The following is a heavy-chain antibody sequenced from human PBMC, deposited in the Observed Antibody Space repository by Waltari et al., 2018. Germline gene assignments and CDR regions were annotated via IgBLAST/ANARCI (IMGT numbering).Heavy chain of an antibody. CDR1: GHTLTALS. V-gene: IGHV1-24*01. J-gene: IGHJ3*02. CDR2: FDPEDGET. D-gene: IGHD3-22*01. Sequence: QVQLVQSGAEVKKPGASVKVSCKVSGHTLTALSMHLVRQAPRKGLGWMGGFDPEDGETIYAQKFQGRVTMTEDTSTDTAYMELSSLRSEDTAVYYCATAYYDSSGYYSDAFDIWGQGTMVTVSS. CDR3: ATAYYDSSGYYSDAFDI.